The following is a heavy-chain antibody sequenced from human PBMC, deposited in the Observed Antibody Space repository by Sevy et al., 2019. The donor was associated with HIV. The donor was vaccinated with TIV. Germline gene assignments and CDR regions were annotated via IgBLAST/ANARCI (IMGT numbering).Heavy chain of an antibody. J-gene: IGHJ4*02. CDR2: ISYDGSNK. D-gene: IGHD3-3*01. CDR1: GFTFSDYG. CDR3: AKDRGTIFGVVTQYYFDY. V-gene: IGHV3-30*18. Sequence: GGSLRLSCAASGFTFSDYGMHWVRQAPGKGLEWVAVISYDGSNKYYADSGKGRFTISRDNSKNTLYLQMNSLRAEDTAVYYCAKDRGTIFGVVTQYYFDYWGQGTLVTVSS.